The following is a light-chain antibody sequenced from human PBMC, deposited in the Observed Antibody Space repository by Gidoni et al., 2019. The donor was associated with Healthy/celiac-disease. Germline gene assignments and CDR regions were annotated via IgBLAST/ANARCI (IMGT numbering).Light chain of an antibody. V-gene: IGKV3-15*01. CDR3: QQYNNWLYT. CDR1: QSVNSN. Sequence: EIVMTQSPATLSVSPGERATLSCRASQSVNSNLAWYQQKPGQAPRLLIYGASTRATGIPDRFSGSGSGTEFTLTISSLQSEDVAVYYCQQYNNWLYTFGQGTRLEIK. CDR2: GAS. J-gene: IGKJ5*01.